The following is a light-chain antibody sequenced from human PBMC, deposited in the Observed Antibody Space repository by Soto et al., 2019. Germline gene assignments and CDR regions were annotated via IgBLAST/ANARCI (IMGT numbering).Light chain of an antibody. CDR1: SSDVGGYNY. Sequence: QSVLTQPASVSGSPGQSITISCTGTSSDVGGYNYVSWYQQHTGKAPELMIYDVSNRPSGVSNRFSGSKSGNTASLTISGLQAEDQADYYCSSYTISISGDVVFGGATKLTVL. CDR3: SSYTISISGDVV. J-gene: IGLJ2*01. CDR2: DVS. V-gene: IGLV2-14*01.